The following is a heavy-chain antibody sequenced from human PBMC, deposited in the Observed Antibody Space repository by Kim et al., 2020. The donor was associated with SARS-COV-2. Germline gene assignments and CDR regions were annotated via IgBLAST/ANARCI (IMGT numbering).Heavy chain of an antibody. CDR3: AKDREYYGSGSQYSSWGGTWFDP. D-gene: IGHD3-10*01. J-gene: IGHJ5*02. Sequence: GGSLRLSCAASGFTFSSYGMHWVRQAPGKGLEWVAVIWYDGSNKYYADSVKGRFTISRDNSKNTLYLQMNSLRAEDTAVYYCAKDREYYGSGSQYSSWGGTWFDPWGQGTLVTVSS. CDR1: GFTFSSYG. V-gene: IGHV3-33*06. CDR2: IWYDGSNK.